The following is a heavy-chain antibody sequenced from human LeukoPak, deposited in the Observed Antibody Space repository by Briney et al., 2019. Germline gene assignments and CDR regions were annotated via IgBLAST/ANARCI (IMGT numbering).Heavy chain of an antibody. Sequence: SETLSLTCAVYGGSFSGYYWSWIRQPPGKGLEWIGEINHSGSTDYNPSLKSRVTISVDTSKNQFSLKLSSVTAADTAVYYCARVIAGSYCGGDCLDYWGQGTLVTVSS. J-gene: IGHJ4*02. V-gene: IGHV4-34*01. CDR3: ARVIAGSYCGGDCLDY. D-gene: IGHD2-21*01. CDR2: INHSGST. CDR1: GGSFSGYY.